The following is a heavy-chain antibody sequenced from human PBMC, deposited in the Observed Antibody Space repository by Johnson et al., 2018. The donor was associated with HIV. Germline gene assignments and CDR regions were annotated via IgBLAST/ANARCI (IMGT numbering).Heavy chain of an antibody. D-gene: IGHD6-6*01. CDR3: AKDPYKYSSSSYAFDI. Sequence: VQLVESGGGLIQPGGSLRLSCVASGFTVSYNYMNWVRQAPGKGLEWVSVIYSGGNTFYADSVKGRFTISRDNSNNMVYLQMNSLRPEDTAVYYCAKDPYKYSSSSYAFDIWGQGTMVTVSS. CDR1: GFTVSYNY. V-gene: IGHV3-66*03. J-gene: IGHJ3*02. CDR2: IYSGGNT.